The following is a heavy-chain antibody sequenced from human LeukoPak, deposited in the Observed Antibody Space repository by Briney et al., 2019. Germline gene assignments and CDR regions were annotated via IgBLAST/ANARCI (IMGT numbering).Heavy chain of an antibody. CDR1: GFIFSNYY. D-gene: IGHD3-22*01. CDR3: AKDLLLTYYYDSSGLDY. CDR2: ISGSGGST. J-gene: IGHJ4*02. Sequence: GGSLRLSCAASGFIFSNYYLVWVRQAPGKGLEWVSAISGSGGSTYYADSVKGRFTVSRDNSKNTLYLQMNSLRAEDTAVYYCAKDLLLTYYYDSSGLDYWGQGTLVTVSS. V-gene: IGHV3-23*01.